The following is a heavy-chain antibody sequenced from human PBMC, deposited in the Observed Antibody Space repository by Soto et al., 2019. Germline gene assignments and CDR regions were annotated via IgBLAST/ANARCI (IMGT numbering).Heavy chain of an antibody. J-gene: IGHJ5*02. CDR2: IYDLRTP. CDR3: ARGYCSAGSCYWNRFDP. D-gene: IGHD2-15*01. Sequence: QLQLQESGPGLVKPSQTLSLSCTVSGVSISSSDYSWGWIRQSPGKGLEWIGSIYDLRTPYYNPSLNSRVPISVDTSKTQFSLKMSSVTDADTAVYYCARGYCSAGSCYWNRFDPWGQGTLVSVSS. V-gene: IGHV4-39*01. CDR1: GVSISSSDYS.